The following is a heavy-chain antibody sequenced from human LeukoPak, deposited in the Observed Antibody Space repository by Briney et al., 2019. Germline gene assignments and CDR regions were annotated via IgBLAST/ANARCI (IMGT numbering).Heavy chain of an antibody. CDR2: MNPNSGNT. V-gene: IGHV1-8*01. D-gene: IGHD3-10*01. CDR3: ATQEIKYYYGSGSYYGGY. J-gene: IGHJ4*02. Sequence: GASVKVSCKASGYTFTSYDINWVRQATGQGLEWMGWMNPNSGNTGYAQKFQGRVTMTRNTSISTAYMELSSLRSEDTAVYYCATQEIKYYYGSGSYYGGYWGQRTLVTVSS. CDR1: GYTFTSYD.